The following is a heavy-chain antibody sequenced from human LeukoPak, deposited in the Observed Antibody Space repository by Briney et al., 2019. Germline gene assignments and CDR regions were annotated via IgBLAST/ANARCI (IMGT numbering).Heavy chain of an antibody. CDR1: GGSISSSSYY. CDR3: ARLSPYYYYYYMDV. CDR2: IYYSGST. V-gene: IGHV4-39*01. J-gene: IGHJ6*03. Sequence: SETLSLTCTVSGGSISSSSYYWGWIRQPPGKGLEWIGSIYYSGSTYYNPSLKSRVTISVDTSKNQLSLKLSSVTAADTAVYYCARLSPYYYYYYMDVWGKGTTLTVSS.